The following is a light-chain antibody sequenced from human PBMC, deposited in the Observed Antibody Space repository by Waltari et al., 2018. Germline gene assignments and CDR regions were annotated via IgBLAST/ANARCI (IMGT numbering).Light chain of an antibody. J-gene: IGKJ1*01. Sequence: EIVLTQSPGTLSLSSGERATLSYRASQSISRYLAWYQQKPGQAPRLLIYHASNRATGVPDRFSGSGSGTDFSLTISRLEPEDFAVYYCQHYESLPVTFGQGTKVEIK. CDR3: QHYESLPVT. CDR1: QSISRY. CDR2: HAS. V-gene: IGKV3-20*01.